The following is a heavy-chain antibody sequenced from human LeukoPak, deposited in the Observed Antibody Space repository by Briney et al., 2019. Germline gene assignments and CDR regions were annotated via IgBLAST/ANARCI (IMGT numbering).Heavy chain of an antibody. D-gene: IGHD4-11*01. V-gene: IGHV3-48*01. J-gene: IGHJ4*02. CDR2: ISSSSSTI. Sequence: PGGSLRLSCAASGFTFSSYSTNWVRQAPGKGLEWISYISSSSSTIYYADSVKGRFTISRDNAKNSLYLQMNSLRAEDTAVYYCARGYYSFDYWGQGTLVTVSS. CDR3: ARGYYSFDY. CDR1: GFTFSSYS.